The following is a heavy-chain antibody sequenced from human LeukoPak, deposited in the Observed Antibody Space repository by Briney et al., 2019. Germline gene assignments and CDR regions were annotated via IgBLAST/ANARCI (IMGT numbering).Heavy chain of an antibody. CDR1: GFSISSGYY. CDR3: ARGGRMSVGASYFDN. Sequence: SETLSLTCDVSGFSISSGYYWGWIRQPPGKGLECIGSINHGGSIFHNQSFKSRLTISRDISKNPLSLNMSTVTAADTAAYYCARGGRMSVGASYFDNWGQGMLVIVSS. D-gene: IGHD2-15*01. J-gene: IGHJ4*02. CDR2: INHGGSI. V-gene: IGHV4-38-2*01.